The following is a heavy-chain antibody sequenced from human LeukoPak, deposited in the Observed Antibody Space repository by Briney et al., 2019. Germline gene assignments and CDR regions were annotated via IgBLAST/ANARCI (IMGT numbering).Heavy chain of an antibody. CDR3: AKSPARIAARHFDY. CDR2: ISSEGSKK. CDR1: GFIFSNYA. D-gene: IGHD6-6*01. J-gene: IGHJ4*02. Sequence: GGSLRLSCAASGFIFSNYAIHWVRQAPGKGLEWVAVISSEGSKKSYADSVKGRFTISRDNSKNTLYLQMNSLRAEDTAVYYCAKSPARIAARHFDYWGQGTLVTVSS. V-gene: IGHV3-30*04.